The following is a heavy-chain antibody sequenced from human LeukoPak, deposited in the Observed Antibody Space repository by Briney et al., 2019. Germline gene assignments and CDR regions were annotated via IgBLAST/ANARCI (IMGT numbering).Heavy chain of an antibody. CDR1: GGSISSYQ. J-gene: IGHJ2*01. CDR3: ARSYYYYDSSGYSSPGYFDL. CDR2: IYYSGST. V-gene: IGHV4-59*08. Sequence: SETLSLTCTVSGGSISSYQCSWIRQPPGKGLEWIGYIYYSGSTNYSPSLKSRVTISVDTSKNQFSLKLSSVTAADTAVYYCARSYYYYDSSGYSSPGYFDLWGRGTRVTVSS. D-gene: IGHD3-22*01.